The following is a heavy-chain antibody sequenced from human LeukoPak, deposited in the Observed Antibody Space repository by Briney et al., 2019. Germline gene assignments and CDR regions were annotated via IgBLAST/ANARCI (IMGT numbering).Heavy chain of an antibody. CDR3: AKAYRELDNFYYYYMDV. CDR2: IWYGGSNE. V-gene: IGHV3-30*02. Sequence: GSLRLSCAASGFTFSNNGMHWVRQAPGKGLEWVAVIWYGGSNEYYADSVKGRFTISRDNSKNMLYLHMNSLRAEDTAVYYCAKAYRELDNFYYYYMDVWGKGATVTASS. D-gene: IGHD1-1*01. J-gene: IGHJ6*03. CDR1: GFTFSNNG.